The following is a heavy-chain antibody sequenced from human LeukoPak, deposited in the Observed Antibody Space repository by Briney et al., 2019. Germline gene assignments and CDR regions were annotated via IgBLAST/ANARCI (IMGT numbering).Heavy chain of an antibody. CDR2: IKSKTDGGTT. CDR3: ARADDGANSWVNY. J-gene: IGHJ4*02. CDR1: GFTFTNAW. V-gene: IGHV3-15*01. Sequence: PGGSLRLSRAASGFTFTNAWMSWVRQAPGKGLEWVGRIKSKTDGGTTDYAAPVKGRFTISRDDSKNTLYLQMNSLKTEDTAVYYCARADDGANSWVNYWGQGTLVTVSS. D-gene: IGHD4-23*01.